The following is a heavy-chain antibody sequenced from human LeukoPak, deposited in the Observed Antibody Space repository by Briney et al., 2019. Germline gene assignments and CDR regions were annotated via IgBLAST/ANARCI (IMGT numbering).Heavy chain of an antibody. CDR2: IKTDGSEK. J-gene: IGHJ5*02. CDR3: ARDYTGYFP. V-gene: IGHV3-7*03. Sequence: PGGSLRLSCVGSGFTFSRYWLNWVRQAPGKGLEWVANIKTDGSEKYYVDSVKGRSTISRDNAKNSLYLQMNSLRAEDTAVYYCARDYTGYFPWGQGTLVIVSS. CDR1: GFTFSRYW. D-gene: IGHD3-9*01.